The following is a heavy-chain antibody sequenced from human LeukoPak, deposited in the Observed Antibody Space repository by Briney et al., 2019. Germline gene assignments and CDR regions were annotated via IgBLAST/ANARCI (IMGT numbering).Heavy chain of an antibody. CDR1: GFTFSSYA. CDR3: AKDQYYFGSEMVALWFDP. Sequence: HPGGSLRLSCAASGFTFSSYAMTWVRQAPGKGLEWVSLISGSGGSTYYADSVKGRFTISRDNSKNTLYLQMNSLRAEDTARYYCAKDQYYFGSEMVALWFDPWGQGTLVTVSS. V-gene: IGHV3-23*01. J-gene: IGHJ5*02. D-gene: IGHD3-10*01. CDR2: ISGSGGST.